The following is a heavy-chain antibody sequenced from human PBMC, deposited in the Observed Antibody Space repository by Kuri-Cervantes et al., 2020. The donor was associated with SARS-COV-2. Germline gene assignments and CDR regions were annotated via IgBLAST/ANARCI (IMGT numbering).Heavy chain of an antibody. CDR1: GFTFSGYT. CDR2: ISGSGSYI. CDR3: ARGLRFGEFYYYYYMDV. J-gene: IGHJ6*03. Sequence: GGSLRLSCVATGFTFSGYTMNWVRQAPGKAPQWVSSISGSGSYIYYADSVKGRFTISRDNSKNTLYLQMNSLRAEDTAVYYCARGLRFGEFYYYYYMDVWGKGTTVTVSS. D-gene: IGHD3-10*01. V-gene: IGHV3-21*04.